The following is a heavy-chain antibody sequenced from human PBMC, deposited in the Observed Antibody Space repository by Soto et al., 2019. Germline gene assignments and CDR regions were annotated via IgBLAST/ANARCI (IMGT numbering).Heavy chain of an antibody. J-gene: IGHJ4*02. CDR1: GGSFSGYY. D-gene: IGHD3-10*01. CDR3: ARGRGVLDY. Sequence: PSETLSLTCAVYGGSFSGYYWSWIRQPPGKGLEWIGEINHSGSTNYNPSLKSRVTISVGTSKNQFSLKLSSVTAADTAVYYCARGRGVLDYWGQGTLVTVSS. CDR2: INHSGST. V-gene: IGHV4-34*01.